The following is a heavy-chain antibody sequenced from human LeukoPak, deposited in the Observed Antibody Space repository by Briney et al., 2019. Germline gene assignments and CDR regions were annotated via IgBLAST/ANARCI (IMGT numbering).Heavy chain of an antibody. CDR1: GYTFTSYD. CDR2: MNPNSGNT. D-gene: IGHD4-23*01. Sequence: ASVTVSCKASGYTFTSYDINWVRQATGQGLEWMGWMNPNSGNTGYAQKFQGRVTMTRNTSISTAYMELSSLRSEDTAVYYCARGGVDYGGNSGFDYWGQGTLVTVSS. J-gene: IGHJ4*02. CDR3: ARGGVDYGGNSGFDY. V-gene: IGHV1-8*01.